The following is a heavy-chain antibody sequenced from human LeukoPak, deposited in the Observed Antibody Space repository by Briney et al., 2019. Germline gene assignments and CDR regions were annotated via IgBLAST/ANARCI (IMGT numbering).Heavy chain of an antibody. CDR3: ARLSIVGATNVDY. CDR2: IYYSGST. Sequence: SETLSLTCTVSGASITSYYWSWIRQPPGKGQEWIGYIYYSGSTTYKPSLQSRVTISGDTSKNQFSLQLSCVTAADPAVYYCARLSIVGATNVDYWGQGSLVTVSS. V-gene: IGHV4-59*08. D-gene: IGHD1-26*01. CDR1: GASITSYY. J-gene: IGHJ4*02.